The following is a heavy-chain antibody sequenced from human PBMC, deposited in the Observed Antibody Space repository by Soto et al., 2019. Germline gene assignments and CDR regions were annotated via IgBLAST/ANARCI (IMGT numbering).Heavy chain of an antibody. CDR3: ARHEAGWYFDA. Sequence: PSETLSLTCTVSRGSISSGTNYWAWIRQPPGKGLEWIANIYYSGSTFYNPSLKSRVTRSLDTSKKQFSRKLRSATAADTAVYSCARHEAGWYFDAWGQGTLVTVSS. CDR1: RGSISSGTNY. CDR2: IYYSGST. J-gene: IGHJ4*01. D-gene: IGHD6-25*01. V-gene: IGHV4-39*01.